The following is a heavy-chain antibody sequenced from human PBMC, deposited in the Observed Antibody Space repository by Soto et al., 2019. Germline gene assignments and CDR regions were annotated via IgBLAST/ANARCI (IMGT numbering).Heavy chain of an antibody. V-gene: IGHV4-31*03. Sequence: SETLSLTCTVSGGSISSGGYYWSWIRQHPGKGLEWIGYIYYNGGTYYNPSLKSRVTISLDTSKNQFSLKLNSVTAADTAVYYCTRGRSQARYWGQGTLVTVSS. CDR3: TRGRSQARY. CDR1: GGSISSGGYY. CDR2: IYYNGGT. J-gene: IGHJ4*02.